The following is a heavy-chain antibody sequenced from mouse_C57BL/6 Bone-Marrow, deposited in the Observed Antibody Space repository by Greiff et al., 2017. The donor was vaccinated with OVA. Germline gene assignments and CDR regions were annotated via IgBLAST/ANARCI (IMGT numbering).Heavy chain of an antibody. CDR1: GYTFTSSW. Sequence: QVQLQQPGAELVRPGSSVKLSCKASGYTFTSSWMDWVKQRPGQGLEWIGNIYPSDSATHYNQQFKDKATLTVAKSASTAYMQLSSLTSEDSAVYCGAREGQLRAFAYWGQGTLVTVSA. D-gene: IGHD3-2*02. CDR2: IYPSDSAT. J-gene: IGHJ3*01. V-gene: IGHV1-61*01. CDR3: AREGQLRAFAY.